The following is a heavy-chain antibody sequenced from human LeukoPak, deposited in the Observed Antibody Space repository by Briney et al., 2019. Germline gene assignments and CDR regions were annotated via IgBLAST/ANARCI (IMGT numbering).Heavy chain of an antibody. D-gene: IGHD1-7*01. V-gene: IGHV3-7*01. CDR3: ARDLWDYPGISWYFDL. CDR2: IKQDGSEK. Sequence: GGSLRLSCAASGFTFSSYWMSWVRQAPGKGLEWVANIKQDGSEKYYVDSVKGRFTISRDNAKNSLYLQMNSLRAEDTAVYYCARDLWDYPGISWYFDLWGRGTLVTVSS. CDR1: GFTFSSYW. J-gene: IGHJ2*01.